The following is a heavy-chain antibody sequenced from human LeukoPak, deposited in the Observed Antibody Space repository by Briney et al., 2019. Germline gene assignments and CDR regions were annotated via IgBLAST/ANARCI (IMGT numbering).Heavy chain of an antibody. D-gene: IGHD6-13*01. V-gene: IGHV3-30*04. CDR1: GFTFSSYA. CDR2: ISYDGSNK. Sequence: PGGSLRLSCAAPGFTFSSYAMHWVRQAPGKGLEWVAIISYDGSNKYYADSVKGRFTISRDNSKNALYLQMNSLRAEDTAVYYCARDTDSWYFDYWGQGTLVTVSS. CDR3: ARDTDSWYFDY. J-gene: IGHJ4*02.